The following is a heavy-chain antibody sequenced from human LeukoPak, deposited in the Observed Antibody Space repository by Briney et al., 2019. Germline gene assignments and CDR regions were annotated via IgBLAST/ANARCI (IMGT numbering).Heavy chain of an antibody. CDR2: IYYSGST. CDR1: GGSISSYY. J-gene: IGHJ4*02. V-gene: IGHV4-59*01. Sequence: SETLSLTCTVSGGSISSYYWSWIRQPPGKGLEWIGYIYYSGSTNYNPSLKSRVTISVDTSKNQFSLKLSSVTAADTAVYYCARDSGSLVDYWGQGTLVTVSS. D-gene: IGHD3-10*01. CDR3: ARDSGSLVDY.